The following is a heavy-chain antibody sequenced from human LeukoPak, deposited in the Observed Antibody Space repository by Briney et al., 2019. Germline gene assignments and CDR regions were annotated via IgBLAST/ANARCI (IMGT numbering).Heavy chain of an antibody. D-gene: IGHD3-10*01. CDR1: GGSISSSSYY. CDR2: IYYSGST. V-gene: IGHV4-61*01. CDR3: ARVTGYYYYGSGSYQYYFDY. Sequence: PSETLSLTCTVSGGSISSSSYYWSWIRQPPGKGLEWIGYIYYSGSTNYNPSLKSLVTISVDTSKNQFSLKLSSVTAADTAVYYCARVTGYYYYGSGSYQYYFDYWGQGTLVTVSS. J-gene: IGHJ4*02.